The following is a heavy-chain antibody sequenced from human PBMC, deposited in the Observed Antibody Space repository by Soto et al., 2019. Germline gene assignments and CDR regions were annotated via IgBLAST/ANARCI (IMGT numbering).Heavy chain of an antibody. V-gene: IGHV3-23*01. D-gene: IGHD3-22*01. CDR3: ARKAPHLPRHYYDSSGPRWLYYFDY. J-gene: IGHJ4*02. CDR2: ISGSGGST. Sequence: GGSLRLSCAASGFTFSSYAMSWVRQAPGKGLEWVSAISGSGGSTYYADSVKGRFTISRDNSKNTLYLQMNSLRAEDTAVYYYARKAPHLPRHYYDSSGPRWLYYFDYWGQGTLVTVSS. CDR1: GFTFSSYA.